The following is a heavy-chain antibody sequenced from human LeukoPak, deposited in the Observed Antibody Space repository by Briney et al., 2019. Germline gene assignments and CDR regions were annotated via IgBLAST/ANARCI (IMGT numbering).Heavy chain of an antibody. J-gene: IGHJ4*02. Sequence: SETLSLTCTVSGGSISSYYWSWIRQPPGKGLEWIGYIYYSGSTNYNPSLKSRVTISVDTSKNQFSLKLSSVTAADTAVYYCARTGVAGGSRFASGGQEPLVTAS. D-gene: IGHD1-26*01. CDR3: ARTGVAGGSRFAS. CDR2: IYYSGST. CDR1: GGSISSYY. V-gene: IGHV4-59*01.